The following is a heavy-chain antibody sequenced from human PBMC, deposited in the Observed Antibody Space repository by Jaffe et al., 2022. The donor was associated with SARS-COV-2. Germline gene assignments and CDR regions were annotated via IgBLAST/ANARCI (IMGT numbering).Heavy chain of an antibody. CDR3: AKWYSSGFPYYHYGMDV. CDR1: GFTISNSA. V-gene: IGHV3-23*01. Sequence: EVQLLESGGGLVQPGGSLRLTCAASGFTISNSAMSWVRQAPGKGLEWVSGFSGSGGSTYYADSVKGRFTISRDNSKNTLYLQMSSLSAEDTAVYYCAKWYSSGFPYYHYGMDVWGQGTTVTVSS. CDR2: FSGSGGST. D-gene: IGHD6-19*01. J-gene: IGHJ6*02.